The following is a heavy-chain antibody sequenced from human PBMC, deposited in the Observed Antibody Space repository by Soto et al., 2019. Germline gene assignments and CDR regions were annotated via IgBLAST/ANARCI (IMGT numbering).Heavy chain of an antibody. CDR2: ISYDGSNK. CDR3: SKDVPPDTAIAS. D-gene: IGHD5-18*01. V-gene: IGHV3-30*18. Sequence: QVQLVESGGGVVQPGRSLRLSCAASGFTFSSYGMHWVRQAPGKGLEWVAVISYDGSNKYYADSVKGRFTISRDNSKNTLYRHMTSLRAEDTAVDYRSKDVPPDTAIASWDQGTLVTVCS. CDR1: GFTFSSYG. J-gene: IGHJ4*02.